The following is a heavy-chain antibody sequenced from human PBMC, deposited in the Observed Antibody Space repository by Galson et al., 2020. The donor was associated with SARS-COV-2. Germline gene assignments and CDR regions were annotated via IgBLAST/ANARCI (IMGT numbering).Heavy chain of an antibody. Sequence: PSETLSLTCAVYGGSFSGYYWNWIRQTPGKGLEWMGETNHGGSTNYNPSLKSRVIISVDTSKSQFSLELISVTAADTAVYYCVRGGIVVPADRGKSGSSRPRTYYYYGMDVWGQGTTVTVSS. CDR2: TNHGGST. V-gene: IGHV4-34*01. D-gene: IGHD2-2*01. CDR3: VRGGIVVPADRGKSGSSRPRTYYYYGMDV. CDR1: GGSFSGYY. J-gene: IGHJ6*02.